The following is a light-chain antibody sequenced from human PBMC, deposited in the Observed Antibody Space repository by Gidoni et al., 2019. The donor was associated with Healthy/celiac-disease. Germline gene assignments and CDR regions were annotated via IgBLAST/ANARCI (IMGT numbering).Light chain of an antibody. Sequence: DIQMTQSPSSLSASVGDRVTITCRASQSISSYLNWYQQKPGKAPKLLIYAASSLQSGFPSRFSGSGSGTDFTLTISSLQPEDFATYYCQQSYSTLYTFXQXTKLEIK. CDR3: QQSYSTLYT. V-gene: IGKV1-39*01. CDR1: QSISSY. J-gene: IGKJ2*01. CDR2: AAS.